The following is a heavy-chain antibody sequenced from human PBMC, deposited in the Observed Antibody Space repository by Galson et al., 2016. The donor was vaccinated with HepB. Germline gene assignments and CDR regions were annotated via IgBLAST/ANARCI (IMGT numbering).Heavy chain of an antibody. D-gene: IGHD3-16*01. CDR3: ARARGSSSEEY. J-gene: IGHJ4*02. V-gene: IGHV3-30-3*01. CDR2: ISYDGSNK. Sequence: SLRLSCAASGFTFSSSAMHWFRQAPGRGLEWVAVISYDGSNKYYADSVKGRFTISRDNSKNTLYLQMNSLRAEDTAVYYCARARGSSSEEYWGQGTLVTVSS. CDR1: GFTFSSSA.